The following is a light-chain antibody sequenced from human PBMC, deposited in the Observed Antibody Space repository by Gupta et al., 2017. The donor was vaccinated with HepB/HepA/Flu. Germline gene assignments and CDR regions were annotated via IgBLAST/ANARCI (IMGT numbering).Light chain of an antibody. CDR2: GNS. Sequence: QSVLTQPPSVSGAPGQRVTISCTGSSFNIGAGYDVHWYQQLPGTDPKLLIYGNSNRPSGVPDRFSGSKSGTSASLAITGLQAEDEADDYCQSYDSSLSGSIFGGGTKLTVL. V-gene: IGLV1-40*01. CDR3: QSYDSSLSGSI. CDR1: SFNIGAGYD. J-gene: IGLJ2*01.